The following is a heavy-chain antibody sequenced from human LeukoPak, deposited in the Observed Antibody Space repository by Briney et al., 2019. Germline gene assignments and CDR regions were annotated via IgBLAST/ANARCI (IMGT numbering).Heavy chain of an antibody. CDR3: AREPEVRYYDFWSGYYPENCFDP. CDR1: GYTFTSYG. CDR2: ISAYNCNT. D-gene: IGHD3-3*01. J-gene: IGHJ5*02. V-gene: IGHV1-18*01. Sequence: ASVKVSCKASGYTFTSYGIRWVRQAPGQGLEWMGWISAYNCNTNYAQKLQGRVTMTTDTSTSTAYMELRSLRSDDTAVYYWAREPEVRYYDFWSGYYPENCFDPWGQGTLVTVSS.